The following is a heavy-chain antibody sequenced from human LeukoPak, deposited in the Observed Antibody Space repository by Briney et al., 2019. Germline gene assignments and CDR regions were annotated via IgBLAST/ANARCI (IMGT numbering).Heavy chain of an antibody. CDR2: IYTSGST. CDR3: ARQTDDWYFDL. CDR1: GGSISSGSYY. J-gene: IGHJ2*01. Sequence: PSETLSLTCTVSGGSISSGSYYWSWLRQPAGTGLEWIERIYTSGSTNYNPSLKSRVTISVDTSKNQFSLKLSSVTAADTAVYYCARQTDDWYFDLWGRGTLVTVSS. D-gene: IGHD2-21*02. V-gene: IGHV4-61*02.